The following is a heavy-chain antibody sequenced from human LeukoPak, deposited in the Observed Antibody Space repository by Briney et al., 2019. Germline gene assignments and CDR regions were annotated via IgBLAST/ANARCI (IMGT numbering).Heavy chain of an antibody. V-gene: IGHV1-2*02. Sequence: ASVKVSCKASGYTFTGYCMHWVRQAPGQGLEWMGWINPNSGGTNYAQKFQGRVTMTRDTSISTAYMELSRLRSDDTAVYYCARRVAAAGLLDYWGQGTLVTVSS. CDR1: GYTFTGYC. D-gene: IGHD6-13*01. CDR3: ARRVAAAGLLDY. J-gene: IGHJ4*02. CDR2: INPNSGGT.